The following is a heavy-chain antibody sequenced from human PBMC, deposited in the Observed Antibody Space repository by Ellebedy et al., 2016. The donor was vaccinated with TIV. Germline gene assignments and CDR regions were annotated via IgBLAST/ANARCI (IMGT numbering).Heavy chain of an antibody. J-gene: IGHJ4*02. Sequence: ASVKVSXKASGYRFTSFYIVWVRQAHGQGLEWMGIINPSDGSTTYPQKFQGRVAMTRDTATSTVYMELSSLRSGDTAVYYCAGGIVVPAVPKWGGFYFDSWGQGTLVTVSS. D-gene: IGHD2-2*01. CDR3: AGGIVVPAVPKWGGFYFDS. CDR1: GYRFTSFY. CDR2: INPSDGST. V-gene: IGHV1-46*01.